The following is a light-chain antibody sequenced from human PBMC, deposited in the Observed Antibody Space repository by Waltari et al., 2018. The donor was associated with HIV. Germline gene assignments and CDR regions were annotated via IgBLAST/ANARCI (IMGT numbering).Light chain of an antibody. CDR3: SSYTASNTLWV. CDR2: DVT. Sequence: VSGSRGQSITMSCTGTSSDIGAYNHVSWFQQRPGKAPKLIIYDVTDRPSGVSKRFSGSKSGITASLTISGLQADDEGDYYCSSYTASNTLWVFGGGTKLTVL. J-gene: IGLJ3*02. V-gene: IGLV2-14*03. CDR1: SSDIGAYNH.